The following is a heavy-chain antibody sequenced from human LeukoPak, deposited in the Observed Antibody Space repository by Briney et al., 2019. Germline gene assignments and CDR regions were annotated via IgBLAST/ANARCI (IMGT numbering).Heavy chain of an antibody. CDR2: INWNGGST. Sequence: PGGSLRLSCAASGFTFSDYYMSWIRQAPGKGLEWVSGINWNGGSTGYADSVKGRFTISRDNAKNSLYLQMNSLRAEDTALYYCARVSSRDIVVVPAAPFDYWGQGTLVTVSS. V-gene: IGHV3-20*04. J-gene: IGHJ4*02. CDR1: GFTFSDYY. D-gene: IGHD2-2*01. CDR3: ARVSSRDIVVVPAAPFDY.